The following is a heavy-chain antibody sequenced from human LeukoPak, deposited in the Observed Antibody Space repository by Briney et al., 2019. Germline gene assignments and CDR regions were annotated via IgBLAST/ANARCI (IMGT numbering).Heavy chain of an antibody. V-gene: IGHV4-59*04. CDR1: GGSISSYY. CDR2: ISQSAGT. Sequence: SETLSLTCTVSGGSISSYYWTWIRQPPGKGLEWIGSISQSAGTYYNPSLKSRITMSLDSSKNQFSLKLTSVTAADTAVYYCARDHDVWQLPSFDYWGQGTLVTVSA. D-gene: IGHD3-16*01. CDR3: ARDHDVWQLPSFDY. J-gene: IGHJ4*02.